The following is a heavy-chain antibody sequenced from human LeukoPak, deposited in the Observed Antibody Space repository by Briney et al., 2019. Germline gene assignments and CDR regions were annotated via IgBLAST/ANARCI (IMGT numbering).Heavy chain of an antibody. CDR3: ARAPGNPLAAAGKDFDY. CDR2: INHSGST. J-gene: IGHJ4*02. CDR1: GGSFSGYY. V-gene: IGHV4-34*01. Sequence: PSETLSLTCAVYGGSFSGYYWSWIRQPPGKGLEWIGEINHSGSTNYNPSLKSRVTISVDTSKNQFSLKLSSVTAADTAVYYCARAPGNPLAAAGKDFDYWGRGTLVTVSS. D-gene: IGHD6-13*01.